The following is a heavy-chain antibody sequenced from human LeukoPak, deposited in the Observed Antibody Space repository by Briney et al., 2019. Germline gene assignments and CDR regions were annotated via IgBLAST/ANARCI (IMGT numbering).Heavy chain of an antibody. J-gene: IGHJ6*02. CDR3: ARGVTSGDKGSGYFEYYYGMDV. Sequence: ASVKVPCKASGYTFTSYDINWVRQATGQGLEWMGWMNPNSGNTGYAQKFQGRVTMTRNTSISTAYMELSSLRSEDTAVYYCARGVTSGDKGSGYFEYYYGMDVWGQGTTVTVSS. V-gene: IGHV1-8*01. D-gene: IGHD3-3*01. CDR2: MNPNSGNT. CDR1: GYTFTSYD.